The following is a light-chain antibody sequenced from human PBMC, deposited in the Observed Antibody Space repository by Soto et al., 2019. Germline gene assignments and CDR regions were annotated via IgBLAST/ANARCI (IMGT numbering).Light chain of an antibody. V-gene: IGLV1-40*01. CDR1: SSNIGAGHD. CDR2: GNG. Sequence: QSVLTQPPSVSGAPGQRVTISCTESSSNIGAGHDVHWYQQLPGTAPKLLIYGNGNRPSGVPDRFSGSKSGTSASLAITGLQADDEADYYCQSYDSSLSGSEVFGTGTKVTVL. CDR3: QSYDSSLSGSEV. J-gene: IGLJ1*01.